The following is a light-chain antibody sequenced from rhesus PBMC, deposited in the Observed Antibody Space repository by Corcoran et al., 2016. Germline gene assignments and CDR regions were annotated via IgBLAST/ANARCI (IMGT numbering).Light chain of an antibody. CDR1: QGISSY. Sequence: DIQMTQSPSSLSASVGDTVTITCRASQGISSYLNWFQQKPGKAPKLLIYASSSLESGVPSRFSGSGSGTDFTLTISSLQPEDFATYYCQQRNSYPWTFGQGTKVEIK. V-gene: IGKV1-28*02. CDR3: QQRNSYPWT. CDR2: ASS. J-gene: IGKJ1*01.